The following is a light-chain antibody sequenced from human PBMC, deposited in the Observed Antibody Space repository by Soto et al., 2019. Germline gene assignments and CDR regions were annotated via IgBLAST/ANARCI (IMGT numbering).Light chain of an antibody. J-gene: IGKJ4*01. CDR2: GAS. CDR1: QSVTSN. CDR3: QQYSNWPLT. Sequence: EIVMTQSPATLSVSPGEGATLSCRASQSVTSNLAWYQQKPGQAPRLLIFGASTRASGIPARFSRSGSDTEFSLTISALQSEDFAIYYCQQYSNWPLTFGGGTKVGIK. V-gene: IGKV3-15*01.